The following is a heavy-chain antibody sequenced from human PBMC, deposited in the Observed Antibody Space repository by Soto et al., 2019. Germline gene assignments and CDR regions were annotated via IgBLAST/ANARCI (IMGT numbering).Heavy chain of an antibody. CDR1: GYTFTAYY. CDR3: AFTYIFDGSGYDDPFDV. J-gene: IGHJ3*01. V-gene: IGHV1-2*02. Sequence: GASVKVSCKASGYTFTAYYIYWVRQAPGQGLECMGWINPNSGGTDYAQKFQGRVTMTRDTSISTAYMELSRLRSDDTAVYYCAFTYIFDGSGYDDPFDVWGQGTMVTVSS. CDR2: INPNSGGT. D-gene: IGHD3-22*01.